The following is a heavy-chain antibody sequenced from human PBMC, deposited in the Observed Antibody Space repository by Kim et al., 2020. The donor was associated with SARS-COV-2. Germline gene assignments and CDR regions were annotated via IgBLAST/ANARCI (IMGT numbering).Heavy chain of an antibody. Sequence: SETLSLTCTVSGGSISSGGYYWSWIRQHPGKGLEWIGYIYYSGSTYYNPSLKSRVTISVDTSKNQFSLKLSSVTAADTAVYYCARDRLKSPAPLGLFIYHGIDDWGQGTPVTVSS. D-gene: IGHD3-16*01. CDR3: ARDRLKSPAPLGLFIYHGIDD. CDR2: IYYSGST. CDR1: GGSISSGGYY. J-gene: IGHJ6*02. V-gene: IGHV4-31*03.